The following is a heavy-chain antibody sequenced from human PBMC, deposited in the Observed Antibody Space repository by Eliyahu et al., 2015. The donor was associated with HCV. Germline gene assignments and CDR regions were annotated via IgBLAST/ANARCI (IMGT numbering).Heavy chain of an antibody. CDR3: ASTPPEGYYDAPFDY. D-gene: IGHD3-3*01. CDR2: MYYSGST. V-gene: IGHV4-39*01. CDR1: GGSISSSSYY. Sequence: QLQLQESGPGLVKPSETLSLTCTVSGGSISSSSYYWGWIRQPPGKGLEWIGSMYYSGSTYYNPSLKSRVTIXADTSKNQFSLEVSSLTAADTAVYYCASTPPEGYYDAPFDYWGQGARVTVSS. J-gene: IGHJ4*02.